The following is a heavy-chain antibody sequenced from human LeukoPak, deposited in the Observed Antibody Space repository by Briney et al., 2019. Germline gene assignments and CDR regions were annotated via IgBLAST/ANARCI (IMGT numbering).Heavy chain of an antibody. CDR2: ISYDGSNK. J-gene: IGHJ4*02. V-gene: IGHV3-30-3*01. D-gene: IGHD2-2*01. Sequence: GGSLRLSCAASGFTFSSYAMHWVRQAPGKGLEWVAVISYDGSNKYYADSVKGRFTISRDNSKNTLYLQMNSLRAEDTAVYYCAREGFGIDIVVVPAEIDYWGQGTLVTVSS. CDR3: AREGFGIDIVVVPAEIDY. CDR1: GFTFSSYA.